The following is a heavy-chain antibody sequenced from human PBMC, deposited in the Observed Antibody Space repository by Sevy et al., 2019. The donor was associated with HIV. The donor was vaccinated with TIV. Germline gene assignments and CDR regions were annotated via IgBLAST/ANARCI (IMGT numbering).Heavy chain of an antibody. Sequence: GGSLRLSCAASGFTFSSYEMNWVRQAPGKGLEWVSYISSSGSTIYYADSVKGRFTISRDNAKNSLYLQMNSLRAEDTAVDYCAREVAWFGEGGFDYWGQGTLVTVSS. CDR1: GFTFSSYE. CDR3: AREVAWFGEGGFDY. J-gene: IGHJ4*02. CDR2: ISSSGSTI. V-gene: IGHV3-48*03. D-gene: IGHD3-10*01.